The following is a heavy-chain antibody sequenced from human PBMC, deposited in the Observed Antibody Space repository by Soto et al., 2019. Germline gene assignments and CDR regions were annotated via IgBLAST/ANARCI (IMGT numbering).Heavy chain of an antibody. CDR2: ISYDGSNK. CDR3: AKSDPTHWFDP. CDR1: GFTFSSYG. J-gene: IGHJ5*02. V-gene: IGHV3-30*18. D-gene: IGHD1-1*01. Sequence: PGGSLRLSCAASGFTFSSYGMHWVRQAPGKGLEWVAVISYDGSNKYYADSVKGRFTTSRDNSKNTLYLQMNSLRAEDTAVYYCAKSDPTHWFDPWGQGTLVTVSS.